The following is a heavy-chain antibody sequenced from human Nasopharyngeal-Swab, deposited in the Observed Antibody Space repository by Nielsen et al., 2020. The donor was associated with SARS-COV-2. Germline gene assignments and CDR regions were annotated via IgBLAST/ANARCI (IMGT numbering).Heavy chain of an antibody. V-gene: IGHV3-48*04. Sequence: GESLKISCAASGFTFSNYSMNWVRQAPGKGLEWVSYISSSSSTKYYADSVKGRFTISRDNAKNSLYLQMNSLRAEDTAVYYCARSTVTNLDYWGQGTLVTVSS. CDR1: GFTFSNYS. D-gene: IGHD4-17*01. CDR2: ISSSSSTK. CDR3: ARSTVTNLDY. J-gene: IGHJ4*02.